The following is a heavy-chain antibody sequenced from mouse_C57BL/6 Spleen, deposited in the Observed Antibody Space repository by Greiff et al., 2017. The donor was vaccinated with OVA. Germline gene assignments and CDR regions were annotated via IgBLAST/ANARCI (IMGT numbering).Heavy chain of an antibody. D-gene: IGHD2-4*01. J-gene: IGHJ4*01. CDR1: GFTFSDYG. CDR3: AIDYNYYAMDY. V-gene: IGHV5-17*01. CDR2: ISSGSSTI. Sequence: EVKLVESGGGLVKPGGSLKLSCAASGFTFSDYGMHWVRQAPEKGLEWVAYISSGSSTIYYADTVKGRFTISRDNATNTLFLQMTSLRSEDTAMYYCAIDYNYYAMDYWGQGTSVTVSS.